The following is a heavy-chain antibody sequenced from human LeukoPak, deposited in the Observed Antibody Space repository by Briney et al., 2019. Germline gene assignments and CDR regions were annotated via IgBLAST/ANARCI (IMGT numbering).Heavy chain of an antibody. CDR3: ARDSXGYXFWFDP. D-gene: IGHD3-10*01. J-gene: IGHJ5*02. V-gene: IGHV4-59*01. CDR1: GGSISSYY. Sequence: PSETLSLTCTVSGGSISSYYWSWIRQPPGKGLEWNGYIYYSGSTNYXPSLKSRVTISVDTSKNQFSLKLSSVTAADTAVYYCARDSXGYXFWFDPWGQGTLVTVSS. CDR2: IYYSGST.